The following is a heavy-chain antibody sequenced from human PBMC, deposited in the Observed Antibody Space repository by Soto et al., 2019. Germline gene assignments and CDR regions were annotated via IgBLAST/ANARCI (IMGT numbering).Heavy chain of an antibody. CDR1: GDSVSSGTYF. D-gene: IGHD1-26*01. CDR3: AKPLGPKWELLREDYYYYGMDV. CDR2: INHSGST. V-gene: IGHV4-61*01. Sequence: SETLSLTCTVSGDSVSSGTYFWSWIRQPPGKGLEWIGEINHSGSTNYNPTLKSRLTISVDTSKNQFSLKLSSVTAADTAVYYCAKPLGPKWELLREDYYYYGMDVWGQGTTVNVSS. J-gene: IGHJ6*02.